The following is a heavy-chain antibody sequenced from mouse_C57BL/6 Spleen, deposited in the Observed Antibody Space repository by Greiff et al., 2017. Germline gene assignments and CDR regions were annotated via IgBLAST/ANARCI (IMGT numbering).Heavy chain of an antibody. V-gene: IGHV3-1*01. CDR1: GYSITSGYD. Sequence: EVKLVESGPGMVKPSQSLSLTCTVTGYSITSGYDWHWIRHFPGNKLEWMGYISYSGSTNYNPSLKSRISITHDTSKNHFFLKLNSVTTEDTATYYCARGGLSGFAYWGQGTLVTVSA. J-gene: IGHJ3*01. CDR3: ARGGLSGFAY. CDR2: ISYSGST.